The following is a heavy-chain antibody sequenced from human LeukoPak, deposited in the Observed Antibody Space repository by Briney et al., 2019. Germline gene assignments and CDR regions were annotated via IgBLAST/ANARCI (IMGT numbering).Heavy chain of an antibody. V-gene: IGHV3-21*01. D-gene: IGHD3-9*01. CDR2: ISSSSSYI. J-gene: IGHJ5*02. Sequence: GGSLRLSCAASGFTFSSYSMNWVRQAPGKGPEWVSSISSSSSYIYYADSVKGRFTISRDNAKNSLYLQMNSLRAEDTAVYYCARDGALRYYDILTGYYTRRILAPNWFDPWGQGTLVTVSS. CDR3: ARDGALRYYDILTGYYTRRILAPNWFDP. CDR1: GFTFSSYS.